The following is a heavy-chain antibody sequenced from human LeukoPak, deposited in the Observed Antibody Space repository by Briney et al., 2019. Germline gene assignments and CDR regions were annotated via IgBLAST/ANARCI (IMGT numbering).Heavy chain of an antibody. CDR2: ISGSGGST. J-gene: IGHJ4*02. CDR1: GFTFSSYA. Sequence: GGSLRLSCAASGFTFSSYAMSWVRQDPGKGLEWVSAISGSGGSTYYADSVKGRFTISRDNSKNTLYLQMNSLRAGDTAVYYCAKVRGYCSSTSCYYFDYWGQGTLVTVSS. CDR3: AKVRGYCSSTSCYYFDY. V-gene: IGHV3-23*01. D-gene: IGHD2-2*01.